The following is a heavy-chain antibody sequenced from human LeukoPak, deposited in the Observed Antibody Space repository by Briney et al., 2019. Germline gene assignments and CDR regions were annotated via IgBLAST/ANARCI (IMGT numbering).Heavy chain of an antibody. J-gene: IGHJ6*03. CDR3: AGLTTGSGYYYYYYMDV. CDR2: IIPIFGTA. V-gene: IGHV1-69*05. Sequence: SVKVSCKASGGTFSSYAISWVRQAPGQGLEWMGGIIPIFGTANYAQKFQGRVTITTDESTSTAYMELSSLRSEDTAVYYRAGLTTGSGYYYYYYMDVWGKGTTVTVSS. D-gene: IGHD3-22*01. CDR1: GGTFSSYA.